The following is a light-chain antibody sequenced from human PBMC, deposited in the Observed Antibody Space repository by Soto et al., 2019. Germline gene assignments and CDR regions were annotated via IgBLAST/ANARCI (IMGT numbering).Light chain of an antibody. CDR3: CSYAGKYYV. CDR1: SSDVGGYKY. J-gene: IGLJ1*01. V-gene: IGLV2-11*01. Sequence: QSVLTQPRSVSGSPGQSVTISCTGTSSDVGGYKYVSWYQQHPGKAPKLMIYDVSKRPSGVPDRFSGSNSGNTASLTISGLQAEDEADYYCCSYAGKYYVFGTGTKITVL. CDR2: DVS.